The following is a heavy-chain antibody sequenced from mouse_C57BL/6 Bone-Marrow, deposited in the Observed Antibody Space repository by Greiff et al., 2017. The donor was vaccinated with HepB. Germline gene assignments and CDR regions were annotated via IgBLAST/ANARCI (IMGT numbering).Heavy chain of an antibody. V-gene: IGHV1-64*01. J-gene: IGHJ4*01. Sequence: VQLQQPGAELVKPGASVKLSCKASGYTFTSYWMHWVKQRPGQGLEWIGMIHPNSGSTNYNEKFKSKATLTVDKSSSTAYMQLSSLTSEDSAVYYCARDSSGYRYAMDYWGQGTSVTDSS. D-gene: IGHD3-2*02. CDR1: GYTFTSYW. CDR3: ARDSSGYRYAMDY. CDR2: IHPNSGST.